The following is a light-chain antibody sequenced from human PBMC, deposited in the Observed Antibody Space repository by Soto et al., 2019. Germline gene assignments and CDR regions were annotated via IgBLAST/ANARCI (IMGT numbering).Light chain of an antibody. CDR1: QSVSSY. CDR2: DAS. CDR3: QHRSNWSS. Sequence: EIVLTQSPATLSLSPGERATHSCRASQSVSSYLAWYQQKPGQAPRLLIYDASNRATGIPARFSGSGSGTDFTLTISSLEPEDFAVYYCQHRSNWSSFGPGTKVDIK. V-gene: IGKV3-11*01. J-gene: IGKJ3*01.